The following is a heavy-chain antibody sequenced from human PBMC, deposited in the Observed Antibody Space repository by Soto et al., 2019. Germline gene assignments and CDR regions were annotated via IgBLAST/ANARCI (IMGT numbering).Heavy chain of an antibody. CDR2: INGGNGNT. J-gene: IGHJ6*02. Sequence: QVPLVQSGAEVKKPGASVKVSCKASGYIFTSYDIQWVRQAPGQGLEWMGWINGGNGNTKYSQKFEGRVTITRDTSANTANMELNSLRDEDTAVYYCARPSAYGSGTHYGMDVWGQGTTVTVSS. D-gene: IGHD3-10*01. CDR1: GYIFTSYD. V-gene: IGHV1-3*01. CDR3: ARPSAYGSGTHYGMDV.